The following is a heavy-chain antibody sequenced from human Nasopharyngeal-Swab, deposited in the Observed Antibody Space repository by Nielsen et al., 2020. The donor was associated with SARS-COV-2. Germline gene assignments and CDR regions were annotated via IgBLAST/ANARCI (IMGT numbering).Heavy chain of an antibody. CDR2: ISYDGSNK. V-gene: IGHV3-30*04. D-gene: IGHD6-19*01. CDR3: ASGWLEASAFDI. Sequence: GESLKISCAASGFTFSSYAMHWVRQAPGKGLEWVAVISYDGSNKYYADSAKGRFTISRDNSKNTLYLQMNSLRAEDTAVYYCASGWLEASAFDIWGQGTMVTVSS. J-gene: IGHJ3*02. CDR1: GFTFSSYA.